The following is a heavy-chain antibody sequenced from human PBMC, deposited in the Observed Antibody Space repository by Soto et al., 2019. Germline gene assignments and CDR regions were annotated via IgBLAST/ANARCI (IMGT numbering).Heavy chain of an antibody. V-gene: IGHV4-39*02. CDR1: GDSITHSSRY. Sequence: QLQLQESGPGLVKPSETLSLTCTVSGDSITHSSRYWGWIRQPPGKGVGWIGSIVYSGSTYYTPSPESRVTIFVYTSKNHCPLKLSSATAADTAVYYCARGPASHFDTLTMCTWFDPWGQGTLVTGSS. J-gene: IGHJ5*02. D-gene: IGHD3-9*01. CDR2: IVYSGST. CDR3: ARGPASHFDTLTMCTWFDP.